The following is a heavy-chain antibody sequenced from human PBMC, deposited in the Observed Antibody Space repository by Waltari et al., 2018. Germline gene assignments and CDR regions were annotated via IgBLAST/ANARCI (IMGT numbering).Heavy chain of an antibody. CDR1: GYTFNDYY. CDR3: ARDLFPSFWSGYGIDF. J-gene: IGHJ3*01. V-gene: IGHV1-2*02. Sequence: QVQLVQSGADVKKPGASVRVSCTTSGYTFNDYYIYWVRQAPGKGLEWMGWINPNTGAPNRAQTYQVRLSMTRDTSITTAYMELNGLTSDDTAVYYCARDLFPSFWSGYGIDFWGQGTLVTVSS. D-gene: IGHD3-3*01. CDR2: INPNTGAP.